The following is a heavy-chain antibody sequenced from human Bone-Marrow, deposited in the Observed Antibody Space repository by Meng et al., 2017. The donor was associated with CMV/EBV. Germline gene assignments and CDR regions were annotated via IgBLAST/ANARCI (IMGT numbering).Heavy chain of an antibody. CDR2: IYPGDSDT. J-gene: IGHJ3*02. V-gene: IGHV5-51*01. CDR3: ATSYDFWSASTKGAFDI. CDR1: GYSFTSYW. Sequence: GESLKIPCKGSGYSFTSYWIGWVRQMPGKGLEWMGIIYPGDSDTRYSPSFQGQVTISADKSISTAYLQWSSLKASDTAMYYCATSYDFWSASTKGAFDIWGQGTRVTVSS. D-gene: IGHD3-3*01.